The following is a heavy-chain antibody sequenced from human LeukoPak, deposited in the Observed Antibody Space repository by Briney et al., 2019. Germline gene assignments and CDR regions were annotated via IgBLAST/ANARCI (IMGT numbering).Heavy chain of an antibody. CDR3: VYSGYDWTYYFDW. J-gene: IGHJ4*02. V-gene: IGHV3-11*04. CDR1: GFTFSDYY. CDR2: ISSSGSTI. Sequence: PGGSLRLSCAASGFTFSDYYMSWIRQAPGKGLEWVSYISSSGSTIYYADSVKGRFTISRDNAKNTLYLQMSSLRAEDTAIYYCVYSGYDWTYYFDWWGQGTLVTVSS. D-gene: IGHD5-12*01.